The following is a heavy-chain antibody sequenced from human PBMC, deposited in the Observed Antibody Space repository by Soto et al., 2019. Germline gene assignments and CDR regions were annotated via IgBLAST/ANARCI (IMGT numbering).Heavy chain of an antibody. Sequence: QVPLLQSGPEVRRPGSSVKLSCKTSGGNFRSYGINWVRQAPGQGLEWMGGIVPLFATPTYAQKFQGRLTVTADDSTNTVYMDLATLRSEDTALYYCARVAVRGELFAAFDFWGRGALITVSS. J-gene: IGHJ4*02. D-gene: IGHD1-26*01. V-gene: IGHV1-69*01. CDR1: GGNFRSYG. CDR2: IVPLFATP. CDR3: ARVAVRGELFAAFDF.